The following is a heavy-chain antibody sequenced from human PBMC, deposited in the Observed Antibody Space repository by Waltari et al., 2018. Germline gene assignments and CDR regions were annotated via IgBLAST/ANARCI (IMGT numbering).Heavy chain of an antibody. D-gene: IGHD1-20*01. V-gene: IGHV3-30*18. Sequence: QVQVVASGGGVVQSGRSLRLSCAPFGLSFNKYGIHWVRQTPGKGLEWVAVISHDGSKKYYADSVKGRFTISTDNSKNILYLQMDSLRPEDTAVYFCAKAGGINWNPLDPWGQGTLVTVSS. CDR3: AKAGGINWNPLDP. CDR2: ISHDGSKK. CDR1: GLSFNKYG. J-gene: IGHJ5*02.